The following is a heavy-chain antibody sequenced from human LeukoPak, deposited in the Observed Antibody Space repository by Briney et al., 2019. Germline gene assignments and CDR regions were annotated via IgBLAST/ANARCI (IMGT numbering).Heavy chain of an antibody. Sequence: ASVKVSCKASGDTFTSYGISWVRQAPGQGLEWMGWISAYNGNTKYAQKLQGRVTMTTDTSTSTAYMELRSLRSDDTAVYYCVRTLEDIVVVPAAMTYWFDPWGQGTLVTVSS. J-gene: IGHJ5*02. CDR2: ISAYNGNT. CDR1: GDTFTSYG. CDR3: VRTLEDIVVVPAAMTYWFDP. V-gene: IGHV1-18*01. D-gene: IGHD2-2*01.